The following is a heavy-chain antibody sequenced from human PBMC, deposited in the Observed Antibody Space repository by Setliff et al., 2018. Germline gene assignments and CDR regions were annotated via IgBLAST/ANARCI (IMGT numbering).Heavy chain of an antibody. V-gene: IGHV3-15*01. CDR3: TTDWAAAGTWYYYGMDV. CDR1: GFTFSSYW. D-gene: IGHD6-13*01. Sequence: PGGSLRLSCAASGFTFSSYWVNWVRQAPGKGLEWVGRIKSKTDGGTTDYAAPVKGRFTISSDDSKNTLYLQMNSLKTEDTAVYYCTTDWAAAGTWYYYGMDVWGQGTTVTVSS. CDR2: IKSKTDGGTT. J-gene: IGHJ6*02.